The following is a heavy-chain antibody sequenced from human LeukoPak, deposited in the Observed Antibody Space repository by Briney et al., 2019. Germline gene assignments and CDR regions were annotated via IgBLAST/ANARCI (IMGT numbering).Heavy chain of an antibody. J-gene: IGHJ6*02. Sequence: PSESLSLTCTVSGGSISSGDYYWSWIRQPPGKGLEWIGYIYYSGSTYYNPSLKSRVIISVDTSKNQFSLKLSSVTAADTAVYYCARDSEIRYSSPFRYGMDVWGQGTTVTVSS. D-gene: IGHD6-19*01. CDR2: IYYSGST. V-gene: IGHV4-30-4*01. CDR1: GGSISSGDYY. CDR3: ARDSEIRYSSPFRYGMDV.